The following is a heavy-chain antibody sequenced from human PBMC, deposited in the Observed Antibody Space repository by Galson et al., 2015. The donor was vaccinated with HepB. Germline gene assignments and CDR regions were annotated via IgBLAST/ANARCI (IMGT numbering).Heavy chain of an antibody. CDR2: ISSSSSYI. J-gene: IGHJ4*02. D-gene: IGHD3-10*01. V-gene: IGHV3-21*01. CDR3: ARDSHQDLWYGGY. CDR1: GFTFSSYS. Sequence: SLRLSCAASGFTFSSYSMNWVRQAPGKGLEWVSSISSSSSYIYYADSVKGRFTISRDNAKNSLYLQMNSLRAEDTAVYYCARDSHQDLWYGGYWGQGTLVTVSS.